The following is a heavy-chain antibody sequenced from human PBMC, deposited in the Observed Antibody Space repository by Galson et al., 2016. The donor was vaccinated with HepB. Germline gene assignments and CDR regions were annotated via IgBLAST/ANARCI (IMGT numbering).Heavy chain of an antibody. CDR1: GDSVSRSSVA. V-gene: IGHV6-1*01. D-gene: IGHD3-22*01. Sequence: CAISGDSVSRSSVAWNWIRQSPSRGLEWLGWTYYRSKWYNDYGVSVKSRITINADTSKNQFSLQLNSVTPEDTAVYYCARALYYYDTSGYHLDYWGQGTLVTVSS. CDR2: TYYRSKWYN. J-gene: IGHJ4*02. CDR3: ARALYYYDTSGYHLDY.